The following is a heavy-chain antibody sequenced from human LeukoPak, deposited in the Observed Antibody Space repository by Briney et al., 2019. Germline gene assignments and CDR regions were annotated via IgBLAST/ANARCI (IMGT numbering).Heavy chain of an antibody. CDR1: GFTFSSYG. Sequence: GGSLRLSCAASGFTFSSYGMHCVRQAPGKGLEWVAFIRYDGSNKYYADSVKGRFTISRDNSKNTLYLQMNSLRAEDTAVYYCASIAATGIKSDYWGQGTLVTVSS. CDR2: IRYDGSNK. CDR3: ASIAATGIKSDY. D-gene: IGHD6-13*01. V-gene: IGHV3-30*02. J-gene: IGHJ4*02.